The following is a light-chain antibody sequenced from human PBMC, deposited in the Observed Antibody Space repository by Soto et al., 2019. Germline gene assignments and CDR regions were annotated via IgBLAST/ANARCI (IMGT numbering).Light chain of an antibody. Sequence: AIRMTQSPSSLSASTGDRVTITCRASQGISSYLAWYQQKPGKAPKLLIHAASTLQSGVPSRFSGSGSGTDFTLTISCLQSEDFATYYCQQYYSYPLTFGGGTKVDIK. CDR1: QGISSY. CDR3: QQYYSYPLT. CDR2: AAS. J-gene: IGKJ4*01. V-gene: IGKV1-8*01.